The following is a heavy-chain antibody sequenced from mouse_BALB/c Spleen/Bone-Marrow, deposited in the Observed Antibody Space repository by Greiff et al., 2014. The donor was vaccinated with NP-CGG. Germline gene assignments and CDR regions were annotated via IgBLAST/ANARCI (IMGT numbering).Heavy chain of an antibody. V-gene: IGHV2-4*02. Sequence: QVQLKDSGPGLVQPSQSLSITCTVSGFSLTSYGVHWVRQPPGKGLEWLGVIWSGGNTDYNATFISRLSISKDNFKSRVFFKMNSLQADDTAIYYCAGAYYRYAMDYWGQGTSVTASS. CDR2: IWSGGNT. CDR1: GFSLTSYG. J-gene: IGHJ4*01. CDR3: AGAYYRYAMDY. D-gene: IGHD2-14*01.